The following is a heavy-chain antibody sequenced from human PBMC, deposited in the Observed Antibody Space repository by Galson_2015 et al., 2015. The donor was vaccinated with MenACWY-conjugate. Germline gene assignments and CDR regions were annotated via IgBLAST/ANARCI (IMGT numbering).Heavy chain of an antibody. CDR1: GYSFTSTW. CDR3: ARRSPRSHFDY. CDR2: IYPGESVS. J-gene: IGHJ4*02. V-gene: IGHV5-51*01. Sequence: QSGAEVKKPGESLRISCKASGYSFTSTWIGWVRQMPGKGLEWMGIIYPGESVSRYNPSFQGQVTISADTSINTAYLQWSSVKATDTAMYYCARRSPRSHFDYWGRGTLVTVSS.